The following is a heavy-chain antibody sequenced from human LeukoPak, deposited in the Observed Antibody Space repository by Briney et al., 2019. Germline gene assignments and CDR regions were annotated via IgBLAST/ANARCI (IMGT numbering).Heavy chain of an antibody. CDR3: ARARDFWSGYYTGGGYYMDV. V-gene: IGHV3-7*01. J-gene: IGHJ6*03. CDR1: GFTFSSYW. CDR2: IKQDGSEK. D-gene: IGHD3-3*01. Sequence: GGSLRLSCAASGFTFSSYWMSWVRQAPGKGLGWVANIKQDGSEKYYVDSVKGRFTISRDNAKNSLYLQMNSLRAEDTAVYYCARARDFWSGYYTGGGYYMDVWGKGTTVTVSS.